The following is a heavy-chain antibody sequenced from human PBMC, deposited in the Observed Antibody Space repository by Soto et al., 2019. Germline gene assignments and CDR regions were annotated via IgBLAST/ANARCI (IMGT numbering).Heavy chain of an antibody. CDR3: ARDRYYYGSGSYNPSAFDI. J-gene: IGHJ3*02. CDR2: IYYSGST. V-gene: IGHV4-31*03. CDR1: GGSISSGDYY. Sequence: QVQLQESGPGLVKPSQTLSLTCTVSGGSISSGDYYWSWIRQHPGRGLEWIGYIYYSGSTYYNPSLKSRVTISEDTSKNQFSLKLSSATAADTAVYYCARDRYYYGSGSYNPSAFDIWGQGTMVTVSS. D-gene: IGHD3-10*01.